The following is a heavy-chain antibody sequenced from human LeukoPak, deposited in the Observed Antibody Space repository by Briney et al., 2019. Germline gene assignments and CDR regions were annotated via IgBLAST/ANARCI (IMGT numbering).Heavy chain of an antibody. CDR2: INQDESEK. CDR3: ATSGSGYYFGSGS. D-gene: IGHD3-22*01. V-gene: IGHV3-7*01. Sequence: GGSLRLSCAASGFTFSNYWMSWVRQAPGKGLERVAHINQDESEKYYVDSVKGRFTISRDNAKNSLYLQMNSLRAEATAVYYCATSGSGYYFGSGSGAQGTLVTVSS. CDR1: GFTFSNYW. J-gene: IGHJ4*02.